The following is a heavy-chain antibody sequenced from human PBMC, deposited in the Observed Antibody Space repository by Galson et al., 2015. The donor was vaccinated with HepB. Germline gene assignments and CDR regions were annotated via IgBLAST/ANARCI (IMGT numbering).Heavy chain of an antibody. CDR1: GGSVSSGSYY. CDR3: AREGVRCSSTSCYPFTNYYYGMDV. CDR2: IYYSGST. Sequence: ETLSLTCTVSGGSVSSGSYYWSWIRQPPGKGLEWIGYIYYSGSTYYNPSLKSRVTISVDTSKNQFSLKLSSVTAADTAVYYCAREGVRCSSTSCYPFTNYYYGMDVWGQGTTVTVSS. D-gene: IGHD2-2*01. V-gene: IGHV4-61*01. J-gene: IGHJ6*02.